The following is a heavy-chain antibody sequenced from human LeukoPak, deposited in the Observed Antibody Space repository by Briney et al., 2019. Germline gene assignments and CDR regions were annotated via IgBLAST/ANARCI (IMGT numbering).Heavy chain of an antibody. V-gene: IGHV5-51*01. CDR1: GYGFNSYW. J-gene: IGHJ3*02. CDR2: IYPRDSDT. D-gene: IGHD2-2*01. CDR3: ARGGSCTSTSCDGAFDI. Sequence: GESLKISCKGSGYGFNSYWIGWVRQMPGKGLEWMGIIYPRDSDTTYSPSFQGQVTISADKSISTAYLQWRSLKASDTAVYYCARGGSCTSTSCDGAFDIWGQGTRVAV.